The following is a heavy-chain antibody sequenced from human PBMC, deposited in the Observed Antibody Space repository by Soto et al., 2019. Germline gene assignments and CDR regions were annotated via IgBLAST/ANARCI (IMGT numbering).Heavy chain of an antibody. D-gene: IGHD3-10*01. J-gene: IGHJ4*02. V-gene: IGHV4-39*01. Sequence: PSETLSLTCTVSGGSISSSSYYWGWIRQPPGKGLEWIGSIYYSGYTYYKTSLKSRVTISVDTSKNQFSLKLNSMTAADTAVYYCARHNYGSGSTYFDYWGQGTLVTVSS. CDR1: GGSISSSSYY. CDR3: ARHNYGSGSTYFDY. CDR2: IYYSGYT.